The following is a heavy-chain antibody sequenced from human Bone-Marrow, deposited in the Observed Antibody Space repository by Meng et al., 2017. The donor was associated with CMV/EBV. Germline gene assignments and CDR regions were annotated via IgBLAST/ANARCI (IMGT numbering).Heavy chain of an antibody. CDR3: ARAAKYSSSWYLRTALNHYYGMDV. CDR1: GYTFTSYG. Sequence: GESLKISCKASGYTFTSYGISWVRQAPGQGLEWMGWISAYNGNTNYAQKLQGRVTMTTDTSTSAAYMELRSLRSDDTAVYYCARAAKYSSSWYLRTALNHYYGMDVWGQGTTVTFSS. V-gene: IGHV1-18*01. D-gene: IGHD6-13*01. CDR2: ISAYNGNT. J-gene: IGHJ6*02.